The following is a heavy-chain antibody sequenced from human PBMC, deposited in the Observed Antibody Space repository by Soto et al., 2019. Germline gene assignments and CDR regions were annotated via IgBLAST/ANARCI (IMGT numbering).Heavy chain of an antibody. Sequence: SETLSLTCAVSGGSISSSNWWSWVRQPPGKGLEWIGEIYHSGSTNYNPSLKSRVTISVDTSKNQFSLKLSSVTAADTAVDYCASRAGAAGGGDYWGQGTLVTVSS. V-gene: IGHV4-4*02. J-gene: IGHJ4*02. CDR2: IYHSGST. D-gene: IGHD6-13*01. CDR1: GGSISSSNW. CDR3: ASRAGAAGGGDY.